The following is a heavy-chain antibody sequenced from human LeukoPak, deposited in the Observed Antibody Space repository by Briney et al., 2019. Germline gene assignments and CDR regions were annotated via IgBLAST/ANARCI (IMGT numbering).Heavy chain of an antibody. CDR3: AKASIVVVPAAILDY. Sequence: GGSLRLSCAASGFTFSSYSMNWVRQAPGKGLGWVSAISGSGGSTYYADSVKGRFTISRDNSKNTLYLQMNSLRAEDTAVYYCAKASIVVVPAAILDYWGQGTLVTVSS. D-gene: IGHD2-2*01. V-gene: IGHV3-23*01. CDR1: GFTFSSYS. CDR2: ISGSGGST. J-gene: IGHJ4*02.